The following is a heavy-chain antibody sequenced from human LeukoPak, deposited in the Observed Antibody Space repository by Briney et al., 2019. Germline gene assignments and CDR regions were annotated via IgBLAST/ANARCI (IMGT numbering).Heavy chain of an antibody. V-gene: IGHV3-21*01. Sequence: GGSLRLSCAASGFTFSSYSVNWVRQAPGKGLEWVSSITSSSSYIYYADSVKGRFTISRDNAKNSLYLQMNSLRAEDTAVYYCARFHSSGWFIDDWGQGTLVTVCS. CDR3: ARFHSSGWFIDD. CDR2: ITSSSSYI. D-gene: IGHD6-19*01. J-gene: IGHJ4*02. CDR1: GFTFSSYS.